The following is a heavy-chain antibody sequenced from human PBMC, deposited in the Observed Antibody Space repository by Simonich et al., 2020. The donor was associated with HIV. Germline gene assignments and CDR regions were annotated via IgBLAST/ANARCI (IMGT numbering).Heavy chain of an antibody. V-gene: IGHV4-34*01. Sequence: QVQLQQWGAGLLKPSETLSLTCAVYGGSFSSYYWSWIRQPPGKGLEWIGEINHVGSNSYNPSLKSRLTTSVDTSKNQFSLRLSSVTAADTAIYYCARHHELGMGWFDPWGQGTLVTVSS. CDR3: ARHHELGMGWFDP. CDR1: GGSFSSYY. CDR2: INHVGSN. D-gene: IGHD7-27*01. J-gene: IGHJ5*02.